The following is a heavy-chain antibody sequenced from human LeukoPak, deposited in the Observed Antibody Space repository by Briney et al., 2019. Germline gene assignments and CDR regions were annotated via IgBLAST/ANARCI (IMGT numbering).Heavy chain of an antibody. CDR2: TSSSDAGK. Sequence: PGGSLRLSCTVSGFSLSSYALSWVRRAPGKGLEWVSATSSSDAGKYYADSVRGRFTISRDNSRNTMYLQMNSLRVEDAAVYYCAKAPVTSCRGAICYPFDSWGQGTLVTVSS. V-gene: IGHV3-23*01. D-gene: IGHD2-15*01. CDR3: AKAPVTSCRGAICYPFDS. CDR1: GFSLSSYA. J-gene: IGHJ4*02.